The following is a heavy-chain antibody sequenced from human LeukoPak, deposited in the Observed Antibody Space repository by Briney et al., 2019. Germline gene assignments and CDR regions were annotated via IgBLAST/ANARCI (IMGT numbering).Heavy chain of an antibody. V-gene: IGHV3-23*01. D-gene: IGHD3-22*01. CDR2: ISGSGGST. Sequence: GGSLRLSCAASGFTFSSYAMSWVRQAPGKGLEWVSAISGSGGSTYYADSAKGRFTISRDNSKNTLYLQMNSLRAEDTAVYYCAKKRGDYYDSSGYYDDYWGQGTLVTVSS. CDR1: GFTFSSYA. J-gene: IGHJ4*02. CDR3: AKKRGDYYDSSGYYDDY.